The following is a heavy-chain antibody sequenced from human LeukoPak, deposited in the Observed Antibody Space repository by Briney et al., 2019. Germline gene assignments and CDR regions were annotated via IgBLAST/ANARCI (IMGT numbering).Heavy chain of an antibody. CDR3: VRWTAGTTEDS. CDR2: LSNSGNT. Sequence: AETLSLTCTVSGGSLSSRSHYWGWIRQPPGQGLEWIGSLSNSGNTYYNPSLKSRVTISVDTSKNEFSLKLSSVTAADTAVYYCVRWTAGTTEDSWGQGTLVTVSS. D-gene: IGHD1-1*01. V-gene: IGHV4-39*01. CDR1: GGSLSSRSHY. J-gene: IGHJ4*02.